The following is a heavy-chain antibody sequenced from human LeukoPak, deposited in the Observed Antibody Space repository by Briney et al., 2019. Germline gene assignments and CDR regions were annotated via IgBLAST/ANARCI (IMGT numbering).Heavy chain of an antibody. D-gene: IGHD6-6*01. J-gene: IGHJ4*02. Sequence: SETLSLTCTVSGGSISSYYWSWIRQPPGKGLERIGYIYTSGSTNYNPSLKSRVTIPVDTSKNQFSLKLYSVTAADTAVYYCARLYSSSSSFDYWGQGTLVTVSS. CDR2: IYTSGST. V-gene: IGHV4-4*09. CDR1: GGSISSYY. CDR3: ARLYSSSSSFDY.